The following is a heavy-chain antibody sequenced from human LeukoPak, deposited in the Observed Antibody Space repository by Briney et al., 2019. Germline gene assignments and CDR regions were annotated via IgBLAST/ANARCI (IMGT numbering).Heavy chain of an antibody. Sequence: SETLSLTCTVSGGSISSSSYYWGWIRQPPGKGLEWIGSIYYSGSTYYNPSLKSRVTISVDTSKNQFSLKLSSVTAADTAVYYCARKKITWFEEYDAFDIWGQGTMVTVSS. CDR1: GGSISSSSYY. J-gene: IGHJ3*02. D-gene: IGHD3-10*01. CDR3: ARKKITWFEEYDAFDI. V-gene: IGHV4-39*07. CDR2: IYYSGST.